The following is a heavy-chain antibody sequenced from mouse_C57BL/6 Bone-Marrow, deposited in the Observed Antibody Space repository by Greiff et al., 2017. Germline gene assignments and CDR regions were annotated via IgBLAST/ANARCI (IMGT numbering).Heavy chain of an antibody. Sequence: EVQLQQSGPELVKPGASVKISCKASGYTFTDYYMNWVKQSHGKSLEWIGDINPNNGGTSYNQKFKGKATLTVDKSSSTAYMELRSLTSEDSAVYYCARGLAGTGGAAYGGQGTLVTVSA. V-gene: IGHV1-26*01. D-gene: IGHD4-1*01. CDR1: GYTFTDYY. CDR3: ARGLAGTGGAAY. CDR2: INPNNGGT. J-gene: IGHJ3*01.